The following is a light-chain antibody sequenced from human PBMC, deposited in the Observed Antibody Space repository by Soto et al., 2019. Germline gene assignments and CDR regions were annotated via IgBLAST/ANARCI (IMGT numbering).Light chain of an antibody. CDR3: QQYNSYPWT. CDR1: QTXXXW. V-gene: IGKV1-5*03. CDR2: TVS. Sequence: DIQXXXSPSTXXASVGDRVTXXXXASQTXXXWLAWYQQKPGKAPKFLIYTVSTLESGVPSRFSGAGSGTEFSLTISSLQPDDVATYYCQQYNSYPWTFGQGTKVEIK. J-gene: IGKJ1*01.